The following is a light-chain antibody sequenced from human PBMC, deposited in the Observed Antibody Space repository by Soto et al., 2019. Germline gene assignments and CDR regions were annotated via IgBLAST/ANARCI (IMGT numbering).Light chain of an antibody. CDR2: GAS. CDR1: QSVRSN. J-gene: IGKJ5*01. CDR3: QQRSNWIT. Sequence: ERVLTQSPATLSLFPGERATLSCRASQSVRSNLAWYQQKPGQAPRRLIFGASFRATGIPDRFSGSGSGTDFTLTISRLEPEDFAVYYCQQRSNWITFGQGTRLEIK. V-gene: IGKV3-11*01.